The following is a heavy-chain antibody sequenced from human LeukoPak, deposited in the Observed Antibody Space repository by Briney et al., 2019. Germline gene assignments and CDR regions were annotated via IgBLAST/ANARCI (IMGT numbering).Heavy chain of an antibody. D-gene: IGHD6-19*01. Sequence: ASVKVSCKASGYTFTRYDINWVRQATGQGLEWMGWMNPNSGNTGYAQKFQGRVTMTRNTSISTAYMELSSLRSEDTAVYYCARGKGSWQQWLVQSWFDPWGQGTLVTVSS. V-gene: IGHV1-8*01. CDR1: GYTFTRYD. CDR3: ARGKGSWQQWLVQSWFDP. J-gene: IGHJ5*02. CDR2: MNPNSGNT.